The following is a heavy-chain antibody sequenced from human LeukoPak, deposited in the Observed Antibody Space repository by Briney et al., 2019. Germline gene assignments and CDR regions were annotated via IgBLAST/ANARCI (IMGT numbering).Heavy chain of an antibody. V-gene: IGHV3-23*01. Sequence: GGSLRLSCAASGLTFSSYAMSWVRQGPGKGLEWVAAVSGSGDNTYYADSVKGRFTISRDNSKNTLYLQMNSLRAEDTAVYYCAKPPTGNYYYYYYMDVWGKGTTVTVSS. CDR2: VSGSGDNT. CDR1: GLTFSSYA. CDR3: AKPPTGNYYYYYYMDV. J-gene: IGHJ6*03. D-gene: IGHD1-1*01.